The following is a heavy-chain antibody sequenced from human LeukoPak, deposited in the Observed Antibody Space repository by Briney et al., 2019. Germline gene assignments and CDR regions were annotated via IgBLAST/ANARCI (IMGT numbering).Heavy chain of an antibody. V-gene: IGHV1-24*01. J-gene: IGHJ4*02. CDR2: IDPEDGET. CDR3: ATVWGGGSGGFDY. Sequence: ASVKLPCKVSGYSLTELSIHWVRQAPGKGLEWMGGIDPEDGETLYAQNLQGRVTMNEDTSTDTAYMELSSLGSEDTAVYYCATVWGGGSGGFDYWGQGTLVTVSS. CDR1: GYSLTELS. D-gene: IGHD2-15*01.